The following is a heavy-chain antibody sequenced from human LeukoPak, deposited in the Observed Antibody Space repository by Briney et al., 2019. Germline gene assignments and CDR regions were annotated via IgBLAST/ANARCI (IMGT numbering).Heavy chain of an antibody. V-gene: IGHV4-61*01. CDR2: IYYSGST. CDR1: GGSISSCSYY. D-gene: IGHD6-19*01. J-gene: IGHJ6*02. Sequence: PSETLSLTCTVSGGSISSCSYYWSWIRQPPGKGLEWIGYIYYSGSTNYNPSLKSRVTISVDTSKNQFSLKLSSVTAADTAVYYCARARDKESSGWFYYYYYGMDVWGQGTTVTVSS. CDR3: ARARDKESSGWFYYYYYGMDV.